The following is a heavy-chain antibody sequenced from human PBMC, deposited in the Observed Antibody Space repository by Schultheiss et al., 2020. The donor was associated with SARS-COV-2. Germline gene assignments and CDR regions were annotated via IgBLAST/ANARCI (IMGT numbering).Heavy chain of an antibody. CDR3: AKSGGSRIFDY. CDR2: ISSSSSYI. D-gene: IGHD2-15*01. V-gene: IGHV3-21*01. CDR1: GFTFSSYA. J-gene: IGHJ4*02. Sequence: GGSLRLSCAASGFTFSSYAMGWVRQPPGTGLEWVSSISSSSSYIYYADSVKGRFTISRDNAKNSLYLQMNSLRAEDTAVYYCAKSGGSRIFDYWGQGTLVTVSS.